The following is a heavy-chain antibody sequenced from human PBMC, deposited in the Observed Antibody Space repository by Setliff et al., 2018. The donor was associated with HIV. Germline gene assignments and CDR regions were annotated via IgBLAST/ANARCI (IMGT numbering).Heavy chain of an antibody. CDR3: ARKVGGDFDY. D-gene: IGHD2-2*01. CDR1: GGSISSGDNY. J-gene: IGHJ4*02. V-gene: IGHV4-31*03. CDR2: IYYSGST. Sequence: SETLSLTCTVSGGSISSGDNYWSWIRQHPGKGLEWIGYIYYSGSTYYNPSLKSRVTLSVDTSKNQFSLKLSSVTAADTAVYFCARKVGGDFDYWGQGTLVTVSS.